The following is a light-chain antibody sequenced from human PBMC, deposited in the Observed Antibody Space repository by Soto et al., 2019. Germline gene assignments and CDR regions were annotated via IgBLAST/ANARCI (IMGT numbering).Light chain of an antibody. CDR3: QQGSDWPPTYT. Sequence: EMVLTQSPATLSLSPGERVTLSCRASQSVSNSLVWYQQKAGQAPRLLLYGISYRATGVQAMFSGSGSGTDFTLSISSLEPEDFAIYYCQQGSDWPPTYTFGQGTKLEIK. J-gene: IGKJ2*01. CDR1: QSVSNS. CDR2: GIS. V-gene: IGKV3-11*01.